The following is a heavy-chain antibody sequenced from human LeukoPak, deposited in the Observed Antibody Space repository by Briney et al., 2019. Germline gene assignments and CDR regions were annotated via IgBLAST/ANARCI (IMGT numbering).Heavy chain of an antibody. CDR1: GLTFRTTW. Sequence: GGSLRLSCATSGLTFRTTWMHWVRQAPGKGLMWVSRMNGEGTTIDYADSVKGRFTISRDNAKNSLYLQMNSLRAEDTAVYYCARENYYDSSGYAYWGQGTLVTVSS. J-gene: IGHJ4*02. V-gene: IGHV3-74*01. CDR3: ARENYYDSSGYAY. CDR2: MNGEGTTI. D-gene: IGHD3-22*01.